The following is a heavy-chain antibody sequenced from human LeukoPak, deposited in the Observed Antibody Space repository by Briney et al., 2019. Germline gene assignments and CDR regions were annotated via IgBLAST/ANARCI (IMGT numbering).Heavy chain of an antibody. CDR3: ARGTTTFDY. J-gene: IGHJ4*02. CDR2: INHSGST. V-gene: IGHV4-34*01. CDR1: GGSFSGYY. Sequence: PSETLSLTCAVYGGSFSGYYWGWIRQPPGKGLEWIGEINHSGSTNYNPSLKSRVTISVDTSKNQFSLKLSSVTAADTAVYYCARGTTTFDYWGQGTLVTVSS. D-gene: IGHD4-17*01.